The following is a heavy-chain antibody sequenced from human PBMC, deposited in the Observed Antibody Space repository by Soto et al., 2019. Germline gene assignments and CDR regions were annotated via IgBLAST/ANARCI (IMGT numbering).Heavy chain of an antibody. V-gene: IGHV1-69*13. CDR3: ARTSRRRATFYGMDV. Sequence: SVKVSCKASGGTFSSYAISCVRQAPGQGLEWMGGIIPIFGTANYAQKFQGRVTITADESTSTAYMELSSLRSEDTAVYYCARTSRRRATFYGMDVWGQGTTVTV. CDR1: GGTFSSYA. J-gene: IGHJ6*02. CDR2: IIPIFGTA. D-gene: IGHD6-6*01.